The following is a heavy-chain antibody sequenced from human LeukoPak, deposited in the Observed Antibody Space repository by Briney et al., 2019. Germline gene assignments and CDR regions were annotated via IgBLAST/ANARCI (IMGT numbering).Heavy chain of an antibody. CDR2: ISSSSSFR. Sequence: PGGSMRLSCAASGFNFSSYSMNWVRQAPGKGLEWVSSISSSSSFRYYADSVKGRFTISRDNAKNSLYLQMSSLRAEDTAVYYCARESRGYFYWGQGTLVTVSS. V-gene: IGHV3-21*01. D-gene: IGHD3-22*01. J-gene: IGHJ4*01. CDR3: ARESRGYFY. CDR1: GFNFSSYS.